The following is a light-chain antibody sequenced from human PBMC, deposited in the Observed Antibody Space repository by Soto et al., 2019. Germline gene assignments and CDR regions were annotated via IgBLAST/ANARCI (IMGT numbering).Light chain of an antibody. CDR2: AAS. Sequence: DVPMTQSPSSLFSSGGGRITITCPARPGIKSYLAWYQQKPGKGPKSLIYAASSLQTGVPSRFSGSESGTDFTLTISNLQPEDSATYYCQQYNIYPLTFGGGTKVEIK. V-gene: IGKV1D-16*02. CDR3: QQYNIYPLT. J-gene: IGKJ4*01. CDR1: PGIKSY.